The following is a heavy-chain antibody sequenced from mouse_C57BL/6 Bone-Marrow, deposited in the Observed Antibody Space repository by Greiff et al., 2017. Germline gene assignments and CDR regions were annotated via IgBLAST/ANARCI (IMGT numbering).Heavy chain of an antibody. CDR2: IYPRSGNT. CDR1: GYTFTSYG. D-gene: IGHD2-10*02. V-gene: IGHV1-81*01. Sequence: VQVVESGAELARPGASVKLSCKASGYTFTSYGISWVKQRTGQGLEWIGEIYPRSGNTYYNEKFKGKATLTADKSSSTAYMELRSLTSEDSAVXFCARSGYGNHYAMDYWGQGTSVTVSS. CDR3: ARSGYGNHYAMDY. J-gene: IGHJ4*01.